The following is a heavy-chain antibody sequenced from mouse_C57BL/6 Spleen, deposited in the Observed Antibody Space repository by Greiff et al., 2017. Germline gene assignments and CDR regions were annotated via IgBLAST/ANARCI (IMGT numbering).Heavy chain of an antibody. CDR1: GFTFSSYA. V-gene: IGHV5-4*01. J-gene: IGHJ2*01. CDR3: ARDRRDSYYFDY. CDR2: ISAGGSYT. Sequence: EVQRVESGGGLVKPGGSLKLSCAASGFTFSSYAMSWVRQTPEKRLEWVATISAGGSYTYYPDNVKGRFTISRDNAKNNLYLQMSHLTSEDTAMYYCARDRRDSYYFDYWGQGTTLTVSS.